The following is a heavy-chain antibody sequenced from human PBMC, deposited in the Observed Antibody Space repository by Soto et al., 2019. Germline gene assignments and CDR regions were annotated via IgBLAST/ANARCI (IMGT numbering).Heavy chain of an antibody. Sequence: ASETLSLTCAVYGGSFSGYYWSWIRQPPGKGLEWIGEINHSGSTNYIPSLKSRVTISVDTSKNQFSLKLSSVTAADTAVYYCARRLYGSGSYHNWFDPWGQGTLVTVSS. CDR1: GGSFSGYY. CDR3: ARRLYGSGSYHNWFDP. D-gene: IGHD3-10*01. CDR2: INHSGST. V-gene: IGHV4-34*01. J-gene: IGHJ5*02.